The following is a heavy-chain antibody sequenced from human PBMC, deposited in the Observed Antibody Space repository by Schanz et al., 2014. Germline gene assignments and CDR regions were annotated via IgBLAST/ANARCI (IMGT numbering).Heavy chain of an antibody. J-gene: IGHJ5*02. CDR1: GGTFSRLT. Sequence: QVQLVQSGADVKQPGSSVRVSCKASGGTFSRLTFSWVRQAPGQGLEWMGRVIPILGVTHYAQKFQGRVSITADKSTTTAYMELNSLNSDDAAVYYCAALDYADSVSWGQGTLVTVSS. V-gene: IGHV1-69*02. CDR2: VIPILGVT. D-gene: IGHD4-17*01. CDR3: AALDYADSVS.